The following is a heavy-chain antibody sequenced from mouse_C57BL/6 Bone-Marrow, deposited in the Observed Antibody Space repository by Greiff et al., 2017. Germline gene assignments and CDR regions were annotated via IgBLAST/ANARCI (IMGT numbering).Heavy chain of an antibody. CDR3: ATVYDDCDGWYFDV. D-gene: IGHD2-4*01. V-gene: IGHV14-1*01. CDR1: GFNIKDYY. J-gene: IGHJ1*03. CDR2: IDPEDGDT. Sequence: VQLKESGAELVRPGASVKLSCTASGFNIKDYYMHWVKQRPEQGLEWIGRIDPEDGDTEYAPKFQGKATMTADTSSNTAYLQLSTLTSEDTAVYYCATVYDDCDGWYFDVWGTGTTVTVSS.